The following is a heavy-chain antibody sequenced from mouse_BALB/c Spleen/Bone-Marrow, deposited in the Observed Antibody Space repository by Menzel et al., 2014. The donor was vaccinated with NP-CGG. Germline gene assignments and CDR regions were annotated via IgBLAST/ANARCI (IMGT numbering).Heavy chain of an antibody. Sequence: QVHVKQSGAELVKPGASVKLSCKSSGYTFTSYYMYWVKQRPGQGLEWIGGINPSNGGTNFNEKFKSKATLTVDKSSSTAYMQLSSLTSEDSAVYYCTREGTFLAYWGQGTLVTVSA. CDR3: TREGTFLAY. J-gene: IGHJ3*01. CDR1: GYTFTSYY. V-gene: IGHV1S81*02. D-gene: IGHD3-3*01. CDR2: INPSNGGT.